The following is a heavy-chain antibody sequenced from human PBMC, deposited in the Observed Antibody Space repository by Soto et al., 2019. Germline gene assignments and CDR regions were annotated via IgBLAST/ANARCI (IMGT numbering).Heavy chain of an antibody. CDR1: GGSFSGYY. CDR2: INHSGST. D-gene: IGHD2-21*01. CDR3: ARGLRWSAVAGFDY. V-gene: IGHV4-34*01. J-gene: IGHJ4*02. Sequence: QVQLQQWGAGLLKPSETLSLTCAVYGGSFSGYYWSWIRQPPGKGLEWIGEINHSGSTNYNPSLKSRVPISVDTSKNQFSLKLSSVTAADTAVYYCARGLRWSAVAGFDYWGQGPLVTVSS.